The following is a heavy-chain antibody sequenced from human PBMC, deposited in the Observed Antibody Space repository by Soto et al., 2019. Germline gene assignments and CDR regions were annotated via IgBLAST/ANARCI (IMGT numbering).Heavy chain of an antibody. CDR2: IIPIFGTA. Sequence: SVTVSCQASGSTFSRYAISWVRQAPGQGLEWMGGIIPIFGTANYEQKIQGRVTITADESTSTAYMELSSLRSEDTAVYYCARERGPRGYSGYDYYYYYYGMDVWGQGTTVTVSS. CDR1: GSTFSRYA. D-gene: IGHD5-12*01. CDR3: ARERGPRGYSGYDYYYYYYGMDV. V-gene: IGHV1-69*13. J-gene: IGHJ6*02.